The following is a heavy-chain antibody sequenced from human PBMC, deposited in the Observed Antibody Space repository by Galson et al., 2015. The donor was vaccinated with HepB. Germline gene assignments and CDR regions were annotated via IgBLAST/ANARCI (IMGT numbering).Heavy chain of an antibody. J-gene: IGHJ4*02. D-gene: IGHD5-12*01. CDR3: ARGKKGIIVATTYYFDY. CDR2: IYPGDSDT. Sequence: AEVKKPGESLKISCKGSGYIFTSYWIGWVRQMPGKGLEWMGIIYPGDSDTRYSPSFQGQVTISADKSISTAYLQWSSLKASDTAMYYCARGKKGIIVATTYYFDYWGQGTLVTVSS. V-gene: IGHV5-51*01. CDR1: GYIFTSYW.